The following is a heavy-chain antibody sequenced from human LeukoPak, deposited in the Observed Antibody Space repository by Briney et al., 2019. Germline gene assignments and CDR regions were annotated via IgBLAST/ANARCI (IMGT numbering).Heavy chain of an antibody. CDR3: AKDLWFGESPFDY. Sequence: GGSLRLSCAASGFTFSSYGMHWVRQAPGKGLEWVAFIRYDGGNKYYADSVKGRFTISRDNSKNTLYLQMNSLRAEDTAVYYCAKDLWFGESPFDYWGQGTLVTVSS. J-gene: IGHJ4*02. CDR1: GFTFSSYG. CDR2: IRYDGGNK. V-gene: IGHV3-30*02. D-gene: IGHD3-10*01.